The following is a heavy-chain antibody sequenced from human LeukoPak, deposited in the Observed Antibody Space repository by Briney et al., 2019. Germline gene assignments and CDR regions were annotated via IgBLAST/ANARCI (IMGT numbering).Heavy chain of an antibody. V-gene: IGHV5-10-1*01. CDR3: ARTSGYSGYDVSGDAFDI. D-gene: IGHD5-12*01. CDR2: IDPSDSHT. CDR1: GYSFTSYW. Sequence: GESLKISCKGSGYSFTSYWISWVRQMPGKGLEWMGRIDPSDSHTNYSPSFQGHVTISADKSISTAYLQWSSLKASDTAMYYCARTSGYSGYDVSGDAFDIWGQGTMVTVSS. J-gene: IGHJ3*02.